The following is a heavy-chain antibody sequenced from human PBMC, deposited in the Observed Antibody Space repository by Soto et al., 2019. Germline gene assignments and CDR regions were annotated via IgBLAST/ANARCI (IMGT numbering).Heavy chain of an antibody. CDR3: VRSWGVYCRSTRCYSPWHGP. CDR2: ISSSGSPI. V-gene: IGHV3-48*03. Sequence: GGSLRLSCVASGFTFISHEMNWVRQAPGKGLEWVSYISSSGSPIDYADSVRGRFTISRDNAKNSVILRMNSLRVEATAVYSWVRSWGVYCRSTRCYSPWHGPCGEGTLVSVCS. J-gene: IGHJ5*02. CDR1: GFTFISHE. D-gene: IGHD2-2*02.